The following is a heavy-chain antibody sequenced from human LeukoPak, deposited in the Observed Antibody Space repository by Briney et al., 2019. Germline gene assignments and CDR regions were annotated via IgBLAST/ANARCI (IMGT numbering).Heavy chain of an antibody. V-gene: IGHV3-23*01. CDR2: ISGSGGST. CDR1: GFTFSSYA. J-gene: IGHJ4*02. Sequence: GGSLRLSCAASGFTFSSYAMSWVRQAPGKGLEWVSAISGSGGSTYYADSVKGRFTISRDNSKNTMHLQMNSLRAEDTAVYYCARARGYSGYDWYYWGQGTLVTVSS. CDR3: ARARGYSGYDWYY. D-gene: IGHD5-12*01.